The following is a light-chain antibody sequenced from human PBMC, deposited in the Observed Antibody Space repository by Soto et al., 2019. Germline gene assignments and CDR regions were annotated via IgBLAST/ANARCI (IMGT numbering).Light chain of an antibody. V-gene: IGKV1-39*01. CDR3: QQSYSNT. J-gene: IGKJ3*01. Sequence: DIQMTQSPSSLSASVGDRVTITCRASQSPSSYLNWYQQNPEKAPKLLIYAASSLQSGGPSRFSGRGSGTEFTLTISSLKPEDFATYYCQQSYSNTFGPGTKVDIK. CDR2: AAS. CDR1: QSPSSY.